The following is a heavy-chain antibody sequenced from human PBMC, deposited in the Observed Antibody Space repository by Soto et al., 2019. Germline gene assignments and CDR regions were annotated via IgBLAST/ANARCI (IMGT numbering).Heavy chain of an antibody. D-gene: IGHD3-3*01. CDR2: INPNSGGT. CDR3: AREYYDFWSGYTPSYGMDV. V-gene: IGHV1-2*04. CDR1: VYTFTGYH. J-gene: IGHJ6*02. Sequence: ASVTVSCRASVYTFTGYHMHWVRQAPGQGLEWMGWINPNSGGTNYAQKFQGWVTMTRNTSISTAYMELSRLRSDDTAVYYCAREYYDFWSGYTPSYGMDVWGQGTTVTVSS.